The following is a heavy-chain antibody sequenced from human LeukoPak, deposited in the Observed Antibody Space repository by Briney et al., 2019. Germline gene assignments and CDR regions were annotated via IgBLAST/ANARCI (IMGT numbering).Heavy chain of an antibody. J-gene: IGHJ6*03. CDR3: ARVGNSYGNPYYYYYMDV. CDR1: GGSISSYY. Sequence: SETLSLTCTASGGSISSYYWSWIRQPPGKGLEWIGYIYYSGSTNYNPSLKSRVTISVDTSKKQFSLNLSSVTAADTAVYYCARVGNSYGNPYYYYYMDVWGEGTTVTVSS. CDR2: IYYSGST. V-gene: IGHV4-59*01. D-gene: IGHD5-18*01.